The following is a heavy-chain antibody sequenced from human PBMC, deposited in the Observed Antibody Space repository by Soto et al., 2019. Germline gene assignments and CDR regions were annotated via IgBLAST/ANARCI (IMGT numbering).Heavy chain of an antibody. J-gene: IGHJ6*02. CDR1: GFTFSSYA. D-gene: IGHD6-13*01. CDR2: ISGGVGTT. V-gene: IGHV3-23*01. Sequence: EVRLLESGGRLVQPGGSLSLSCAASGFTFSSYAMNWVRQAPGRGLEWVSGISGGVGTTYYADSGKGRFTISRDNSKSTRYVQMNSLRAEDTAVYYCAEGRGIAAVGNVIGMDVWGQGTTVAVSS. CDR3: AEGRGIAAVGNVIGMDV.